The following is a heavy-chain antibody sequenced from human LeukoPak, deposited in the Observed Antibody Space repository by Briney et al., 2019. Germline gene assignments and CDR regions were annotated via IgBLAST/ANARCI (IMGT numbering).Heavy chain of an antibody. J-gene: IGHJ4*02. Sequence: KPSETLSLTCTVSGGSISSSSYYWGWIRQPPWKGLEWIGSIYYSGSTNYNPSLKSRVTISVDTSKNQFSLKLSSVTAADTAVYYCARGRGIAARPFSYWGQGTLVTVSS. CDR1: GGSISSSSYY. CDR3: ARGRGIAARPFSY. V-gene: IGHV4-39*07. CDR2: IYYSGST. D-gene: IGHD6-6*01.